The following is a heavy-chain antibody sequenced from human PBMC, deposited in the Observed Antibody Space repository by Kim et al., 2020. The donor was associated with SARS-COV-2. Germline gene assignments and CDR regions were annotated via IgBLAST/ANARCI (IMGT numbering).Heavy chain of an antibody. CDR2: ISHGGNNK. Sequence: GGSLRLSCAASGLTLNNYIMHWVRQAPGKGLEWVSLISHGGNNKYYADSVKGRFTISRDNSKNTLYLQMNNLRAEDTAVYHCATEDSPGVREFDYWGQGTLVTVSS. CDR1: GLTLNNYI. CDR3: ATEDSPGVREFDY. V-gene: IGHV3-30*04. D-gene: IGHD4-4*01. J-gene: IGHJ4*02.